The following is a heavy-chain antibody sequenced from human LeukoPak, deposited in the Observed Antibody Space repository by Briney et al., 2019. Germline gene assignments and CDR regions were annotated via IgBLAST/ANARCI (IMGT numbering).Heavy chain of an antibody. CDR3: ARDLKGFNL. CDR1: GFYFNAYL. Sequence: GGSLRLSCVASGFYFNAYLMSWVRQAPGKGLEWVANIKQDGSQKFYLDSVKGRFAFSRDNGNNSLYLHMSRLRVEDTAVYYCARDLKGFNLWGQGALVTVSS. J-gene: IGHJ5*02. V-gene: IGHV3-7*04. CDR2: IKQDGSQK.